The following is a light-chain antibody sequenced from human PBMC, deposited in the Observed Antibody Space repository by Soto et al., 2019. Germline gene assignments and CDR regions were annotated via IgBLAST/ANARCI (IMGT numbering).Light chain of an antibody. Sequence: EIVLTQSPGTLSLSPGERATLSCRASQSVPSNSLAWYQQIPGQAPRLLIFGASTRAAGIPDRFSCGGSGTDFTRTISRLEPEDFAVYYCQQYGSSPFTFGGGSNVELK. CDR1: QSVPSNS. CDR2: GAS. CDR3: QQYGSSPFT. V-gene: IGKV3-20*01. J-gene: IGKJ4*01.